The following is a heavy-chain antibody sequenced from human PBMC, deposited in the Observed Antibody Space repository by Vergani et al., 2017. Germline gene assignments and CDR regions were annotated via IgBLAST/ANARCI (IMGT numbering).Heavy chain of an antibody. Sequence: EVQLVESGGGLVKRGGSLRLSCAASGFTFSSYSMNWVRQAPGKGLEWVSSISSSSSYIHYSDSLKGRFTISRYNAKSSLYLQMNSLRAEDTGVYYCARTAASTVRRVIISDAFDVWGQGTMVTVSS. CDR1: GFTFSSYS. D-gene: IGHD3-10*01. J-gene: IGHJ3*01. CDR2: ISSSSSYI. CDR3: ARTAASTVRRVIISDAFDV. V-gene: IGHV3-21*01.